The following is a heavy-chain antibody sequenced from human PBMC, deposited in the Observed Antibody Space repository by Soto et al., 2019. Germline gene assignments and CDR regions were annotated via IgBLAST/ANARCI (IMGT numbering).Heavy chain of an antibody. CDR2: ISGSGGST. J-gene: IGHJ6*03. D-gene: IGHD6-6*01. V-gene: IGHV3-23*01. Sequence: GGSLRHSCASSGLPFISYAMSWVRQATGKGLEWVSAISGSGGSTYYADSVKGRFTISRDNSKNTLYLQMNSLRAEDTAVYYCAKGGSSGYYYYYYMDVWGKGTTVTVSS. CDR1: GLPFISYA. CDR3: AKGGSSGYYYYYYMDV.